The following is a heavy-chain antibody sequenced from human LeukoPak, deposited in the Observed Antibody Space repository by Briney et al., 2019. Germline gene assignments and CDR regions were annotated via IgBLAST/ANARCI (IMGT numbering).Heavy chain of an antibody. V-gene: IGHV3-23*01. D-gene: IGHD2-15*01. Sequence: GGSLRLSCAAYGLTFSTFAMSWVRQAPGKGLEWVSGISCTGNSAYNADSVKGRSTISRDHSSHTLYLQMTSLRAEDTAVYYCARDRIGWFDYWGQGTLVTVFS. CDR2: ISCTGNSA. CDR3: ARDRIGWFDY. CDR1: GLTFSTFA. J-gene: IGHJ4*02.